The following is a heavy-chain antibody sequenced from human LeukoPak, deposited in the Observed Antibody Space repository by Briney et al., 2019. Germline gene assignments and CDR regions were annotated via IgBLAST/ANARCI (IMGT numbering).Heavy chain of an antibody. CDR3: ARNAVAGHFDY. Sequence: PGGFLRLSCAASGFTFSSYSMNWVRQAPGKGLEWVSSISSSSSYIYYADSVKGRFTISRDNAKNSLYLQMNSLRAEDTAVYYCARNAVAGHFDYWGQGTLVTVSS. CDR1: GFTFSSYS. D-gene: IGHD6-19*01. V-gene: IGHV3-21*01. CDR2: ISSSSSYI. J-gene: IGHJ4*02.